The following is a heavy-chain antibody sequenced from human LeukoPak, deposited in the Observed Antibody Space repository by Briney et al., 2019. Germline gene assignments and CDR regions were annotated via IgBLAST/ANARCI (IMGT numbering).Heavy chain of an antibody. CDR1: GFTFSSYA. CDR2: ISGSGGST. CDR3: AKDGSSSWYVDYFHY. D-gene: IGHD6-13*01. J-gene: IGHJ4*02. Sequence: PGGSLRLSCAASGFTFSSYAMSWVRQAPGKGLEWVSAISGSGGSTYYADSVKGRFTISRDNSKNTLYLQMNSLRAEDTAVYYCAKDGSSSWYVDYFHYWGQGTLVTVSS. V-gene: IGHV3-23*01.